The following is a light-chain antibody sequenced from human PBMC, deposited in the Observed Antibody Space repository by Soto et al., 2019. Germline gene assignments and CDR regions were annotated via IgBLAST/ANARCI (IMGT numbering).Light chain of an antibody. V-gene: IGLV1-40*01. CDR1: SSNIGAGYD. J-gene: IGLJ1*01. CDR2: GNN. Sequence: QLVLTQPPSVSGAPGQRVTISCTGTSSNIGAGYDVYWYQQLPGTAPKLLISGNNNRPSGVPDRFSGSRSGTAASLAITGLQAEDEADYYCSSYTMTNARYVFGTGTKVTVL. CDR3: SSYTMTNARYV.